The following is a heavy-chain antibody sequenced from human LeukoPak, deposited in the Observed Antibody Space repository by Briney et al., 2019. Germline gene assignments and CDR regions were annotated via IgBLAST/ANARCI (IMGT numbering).Heavy chain of an antibody. D-gene: IGHD6-19*01. J-gene: IGHJ6*03. CDR2: IRSKANSHAT. CDR1: GFTFSGSA. V-gene: IGHV3-73*01. CDR3: TRRLVYMDF. Sequence: GGSLRLSCAASGFTFSGSAMHWVRQASGKGLEWVGRIRSKANSHATEYAASVKGRFTISRDDSKNTAYLQMNSLKTEDTAVCYCTRRLVYMDFWGKGTTVTVSS.